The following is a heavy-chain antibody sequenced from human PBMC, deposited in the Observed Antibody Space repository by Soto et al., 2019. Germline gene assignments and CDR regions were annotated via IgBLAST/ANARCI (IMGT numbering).Heavy chain of an antibody. CDR1: GYSFTDYH. Sequence: ASVKVSCKASGYSFTDYHIHWVRQAPGQGLEWLGRINPKSGGKSTAQKFQGWVTMTTDTSISTASMELTSLTSDDTAIYYCSRGYSTDCSNGVCSFFYHHDMDVWGQGTTVTVSS. V-gene: IGHV1-2*04. CDR2: INPKSGGK. D-gene: IGHD2-8*01. CDR3: SRGYSTDCSNGVCSFFYHHDMDV. J-gene: IGHJ6*01.